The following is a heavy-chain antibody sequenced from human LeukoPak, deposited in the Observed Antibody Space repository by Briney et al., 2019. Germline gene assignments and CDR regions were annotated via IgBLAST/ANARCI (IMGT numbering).Heavy chain of an antibody. CDR2: ISGSGGTT. Sequence: GGSLRLSCAASGFTFDDYGMSWVRQAPGKGLEWVSSISGSGGTTYYADSVKGRFTFSRDNSKNTLYLQMNSLRAEDTAVYYCAKEEGYYYDSGGYYVEYFQHWGQGTLVTVSS. D-gene: IGHD3-22*01. J-gene: IGHJ1*01. V-gene: IGHV3-23*01. CDR3: AKEEGYYYDSGGYYVEYFQH. CDR1: GFTFDDYG.